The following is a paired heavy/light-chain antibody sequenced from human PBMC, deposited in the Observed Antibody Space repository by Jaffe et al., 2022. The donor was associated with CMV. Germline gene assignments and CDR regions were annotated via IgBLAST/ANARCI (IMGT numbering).Light chain of an antibody. Sequence: QSVLTQPPSVSAAPGQKVTISCSGSSSNIGNNYVSWYQQLPGTAPKLLIYENNKRPSGIPDRFSGSKSGTSATLGITGLQTGDEADYYCGTWDSSLSAGVFGGGTKLSVL. V-gene: IGLV1-51*02. CDR1: SSNIGNNY. J-gene: IGLJ3*02. CDR2: ENN. CDR3: GTWDSSLSAGV.
Heavy chain of an antibody. CDR1: GGSISSSTYY. CDR3: ARHMWLVRPSWDY. V-gene: IGHV4-39*01. CDR2: INYSGSN. D-gene: IGHD6-19*01. Sequence: QLQLQESGPGLVKPSETLSLTCTVSGGSISSSTYYWGWIRQPPGKGLEYIGSINYSGSNYYSPSLKSRVTISVDTSNNQFSLRLSSVTAADTAVYYCARHMWLVRPSWDYWGQGILATVSS. J-gene: IGHJ4*02.